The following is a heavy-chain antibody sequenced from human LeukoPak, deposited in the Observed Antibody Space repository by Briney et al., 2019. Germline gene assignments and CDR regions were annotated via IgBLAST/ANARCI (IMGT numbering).Heavy chain of an antibody. J-gene: IGHJ4*02. Sequence: SETLSLTCTVSGGSISSSSYYWGWIRQPPGKGLEWIGSIYYSGTTYYNPSLKSRVTISVDTSKNQFSLKLSSVTAADTAVYYCARAGWELPTSIDYWGQGTLVTVSS. CDR2: IYYSGTT. CDR1: GGSISSSSYY. CDR3: ARAGWELPTSIDY. D-gene: IGHD1-26*01. V-gene: IGHV4-39*07.